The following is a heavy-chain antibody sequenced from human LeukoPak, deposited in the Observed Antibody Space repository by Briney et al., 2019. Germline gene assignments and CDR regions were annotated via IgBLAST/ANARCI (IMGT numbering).Heavy chain of an antibody. CDR3: SRIAARRGYSSSWYKGSYYYYMDV. Sequence: ASVKVSCKASGYTFTSYGISWVRQAPGQGLEWMGWISAYNGNTNYAQKLQGRVTMTTDTSTSTAYMELKSLRADEMPLYIRSRIAARRGYSSSWYKGSYYYYMDVWGKGTTVTVSS. CDR2: ISAYNGNT. V-gene: IGHV1-18*03. J-gene: IGHJ6*03. D-gene: IGHD6-13*01. CDR1: GYTFTSYG.